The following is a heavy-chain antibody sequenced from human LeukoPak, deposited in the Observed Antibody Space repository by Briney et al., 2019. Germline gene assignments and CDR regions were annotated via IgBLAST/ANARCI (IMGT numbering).Heavy chain of an antibody. CDR1: GGTFSSYA. D-gene: IGHD3-3*01. CDR2: IIPIFGTA. Sequence: SVKVSCKASGGTFSSYAISWVRQAPGQGLEWMGGIIPIFGTANYAQKFQGRVTITTDESTSTAYMELSSLRSEATAVYYCASQTITIFGVVNYYFDYWGQGTLVTVSS. CDR3: ASQTITIFGVVNYYFDY. J-gene: IGHJ4*02. V-gene: IGHV1-69*05.